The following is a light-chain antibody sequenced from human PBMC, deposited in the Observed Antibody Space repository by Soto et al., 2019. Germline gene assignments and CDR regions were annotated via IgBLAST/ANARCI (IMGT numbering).Light chain of an antibody. Sequence: EIVMTQSPETLSVSPGERATLSCRARQSVGSNLAWYQQKPGQAPRLLIDGASPRATGIPARFIGSGSGTEFTLTIYIRQSDDGTVYSCHQYNNSPPFTFGPVNNVYIK. CDR2: GAS. V-gene: IGKV3-15*01. CDR3: HQYNNSPPFT. CDR1: QSVGSN. J-gene: IGKJ3*01.